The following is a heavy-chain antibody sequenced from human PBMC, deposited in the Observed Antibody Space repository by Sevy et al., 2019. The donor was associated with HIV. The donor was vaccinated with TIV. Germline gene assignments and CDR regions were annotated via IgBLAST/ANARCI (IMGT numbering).Heavy chain of an antibody. D-gene: IGHD3-22*01. Sequence: GGSLRLSCAASGFTFSSYGMHWVRQAPGKGLEWVAVISYDGSNKYYADSVKGRFTISRDNSKNTLYLQMNSLRAEDTAVYYCAKVSPDPYEGYFDYWGQGTLVTVSS. CDR1: GFTFSSYG. CDR2: ISYDGSNK. CDR3: AKVSPDPYEGYFDY. J-gene: IGHJ4*02. V-gene: IGHV3-30*18.